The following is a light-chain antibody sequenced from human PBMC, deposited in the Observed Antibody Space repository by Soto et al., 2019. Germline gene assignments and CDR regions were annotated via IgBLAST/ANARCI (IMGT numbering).Light chain of an antibody. CDR3: SSYTSTRTYV. V-gene: IGLV2-14*01. Sequence: QSALAQPASVSGSPGQSITVSCTGTSSDVGGYNYVSWYQQHPGKAPKLMIYEVSNRPSGVSNRFSGSKSGNTASLTISGLQAEDEADYYCSSYTSTRTYVFXTGTKLTVL. CDR1: SSDVGGYNY. J-gene: IGLJ1*01. CDR2: EVS.